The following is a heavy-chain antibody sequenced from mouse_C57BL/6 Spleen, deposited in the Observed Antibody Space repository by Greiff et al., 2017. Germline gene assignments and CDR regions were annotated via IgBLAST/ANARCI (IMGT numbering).Heavy chain of an antibody. Sequence: VKLVESGPGLVQPSQSLSITCTVSGFSLTSYGVHWVRQSPGKGLEWLGVIWSGGSTDYNAAFISRLSISKDNSKSQVFFKMNSLQADDTAIYYCASHYYGSSYSFAYWGQGTLVTVSA. CDR1: GFSLTSYG. D-gene: IGHD1-1*01. J-gene: IGHJ3*01. CDR3: ASHYYGSSYSFAY. CDR2: IWSGGST. V-gene: IGHV2-2*01.